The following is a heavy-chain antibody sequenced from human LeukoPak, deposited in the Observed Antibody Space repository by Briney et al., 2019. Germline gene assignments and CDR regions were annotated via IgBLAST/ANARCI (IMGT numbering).Heavy chain of an antibody. V-gene: IGHV4-39*07. Sequence: TLSETLSLTCTVSGGSISSSSYYWGWIRQPPGKGLEWIGSIYYSGSTYYNPSLKSRVTISVDTSKNQFSLKLSSVTAADTAVYYCASVRTDYYYYYMDVWGKGTTVTVSS. CDR1: GGSISSSSYY. CDR3: ASVRTDYYYYYMDV. CDR2: IYYSGST. J-gene: IGHJ6*03.